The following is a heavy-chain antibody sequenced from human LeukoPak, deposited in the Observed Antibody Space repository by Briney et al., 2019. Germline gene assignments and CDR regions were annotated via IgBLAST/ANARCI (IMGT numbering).Heavy chain of an antibody. J-gene: IGHJ4*02. D-gene: IGHD3-9*01. CDR3: ARNILTGYYDY. CDR2: IIPIFGTA. Sequence: ASVKVSFKASRGTFIIYAISSVRQAPGQGVEWMGGIIPIFGTANYVQKFQGRFTITADKSTSTAYMELSSLRSEDTAVYYCARNILTGYYDYWGQGTLVTVSS. V-gene: IGHV1-69*06. CDR1: RGTFIIYA.